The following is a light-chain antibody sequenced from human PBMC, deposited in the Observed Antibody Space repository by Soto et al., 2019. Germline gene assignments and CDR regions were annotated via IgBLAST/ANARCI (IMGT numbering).Light chain of an antibody. V-gene: IGLV1-51*01. Sequence: QSVLTQPPSVSAAPGQKGTISCSGSSSNIGNNYVSWYQQLPETAPKLLIYDNNKRPSGIPDRFSGSKSGTSATLGITGLQTGDEADYYCGTWDSSLSAVVFGGGTKVTVL. CDR3: GTWDSSLSAVV. J-gene: IGLJ2*01. CDR2: DNN. CDR1: SSNIGNNY.